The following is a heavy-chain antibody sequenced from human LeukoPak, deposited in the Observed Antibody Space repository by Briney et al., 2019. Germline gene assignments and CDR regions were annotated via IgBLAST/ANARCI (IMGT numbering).Heavy chain of an antibody. Sequence: PSDTLSLTCSVPGGSINSYYWSWIRQPPGKGLEWIGYIYYSGSTNYNPSLKSRVTISVDTSKNQFSLKLSSLTAADTAVYYCARHKDSSSWRSFYYGMDVWGQGTTVTVSS. D-gene: IGHD6-19*01. V-gene: IGHV4-59*08. CDR3: ARHKDSSSWRSFYYGMDV. CDR1: GGSINSYY. J-gene: IGHJ6*02. CDR2: IYYSGST.